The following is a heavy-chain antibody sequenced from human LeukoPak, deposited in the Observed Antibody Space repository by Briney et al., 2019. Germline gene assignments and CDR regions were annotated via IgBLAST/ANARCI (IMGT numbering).Heavy chain of an antibody. V-gene: IGHV3-21*01. CDR3: ARGRIAAAEY. J-gene: IGHJ4*02. CDR2: ISSSSSYI. CDR1: GFTFSSYS. Sequence: TGGSLRLSCAASGFTFSSYSMHWVRQAPGKGLEWVSSISSSSSYIYYADSVKGRFTISRDNAKNSLYLQMNSLRAEDTAVYYCARGRIAAAEYWGQGTLVTVSS. D-gene: IGHD6-13*01.